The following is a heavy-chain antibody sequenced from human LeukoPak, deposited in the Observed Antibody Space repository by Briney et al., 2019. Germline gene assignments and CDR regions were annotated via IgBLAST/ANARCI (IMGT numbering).Heavy chain of an antibody. CDR2: IIPMLGTV. D-gene: IGHD1-26*01. J-gene: IGHJ6*02. CDR3: ARDQKVGATPYFGMDV. CDR1: GGTFSSYA. V-gene: IGHV1-69*04. Sequence: VASVKVSCKASGGTFSSYAINWVRQAPGQGLEWMGRIIPMLGTVNYAQKFQGRVTTIADKFTSTAYMELSSLRSEDTAMYYCARDQKVGATPYFGMDVWGQGTTVTVSS.